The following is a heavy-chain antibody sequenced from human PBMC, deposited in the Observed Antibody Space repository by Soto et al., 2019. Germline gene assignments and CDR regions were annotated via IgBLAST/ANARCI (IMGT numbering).Heavy chain of an antibody. CDR3: TKDQYGDYVAYYYYYGMDV. V-gene: IGHV3-30*18. CDR2: ISYDGSNK. D-gene: IGHD4-17*01. CDR1: GFTFNSYG. J-gene: IGHJ6*02. Sequence: QVQVVESGGGVVQPGRSLRLSCAASGFTFNSYGMHWVRQAPGKGLEWVAVISYDGSNKYYADSVKGRFTISRDNSKNTLYLQMNSLRADDTAVYYCTKDQYGDYVAYYYYYGMDVWGQGTTVTVSS.